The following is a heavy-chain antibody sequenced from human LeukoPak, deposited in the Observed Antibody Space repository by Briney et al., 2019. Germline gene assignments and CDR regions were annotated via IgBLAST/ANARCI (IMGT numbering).Heavy chain of an antibody. J-gene: IGHJ4*02. CDR1: GGSVSSGSYY. D-gene: IGHD3-22*01. V-gene: IGHV4-61*01. Sequence: PSETLSLTCTVSGGSVSSGSYYWSWIRQPPGKGLEWIGYIYYSGSTNYNPSLKSRVTISVDTSKNQFSLKLSSVTAADTAVYYCASNYYDSSGYFRGFYLWGQGTLVTVSS. CDR3: ASNYYDSSGYFRGFYL. CDR2: IYYSGST.